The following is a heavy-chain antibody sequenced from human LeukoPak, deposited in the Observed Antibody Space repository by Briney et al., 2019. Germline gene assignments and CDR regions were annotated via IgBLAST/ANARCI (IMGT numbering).Heavy chain of an antibody. CDR1: GFTFSSYG. CDR2: IWYDGSNK. CDR3: AGGGIAAAGTLPY. D-gene: IGHD6-13*01. J-gene: IGHJ4*02. V-gene: IGHV3-33*01. Sequence: GGSLRLSCAASGFTFSSYGMHWVRQAPGKGLEWVAVIWYDGSNKYYADSVKGRFTISRDNSKNTLYLQMNSLRAEDTAVYYCAGGGIAAAGTLPYWGQGTLVTVSS.